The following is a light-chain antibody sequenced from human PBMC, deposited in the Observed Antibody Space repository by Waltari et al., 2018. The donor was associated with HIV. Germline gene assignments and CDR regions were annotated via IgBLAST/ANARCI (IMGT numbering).Light chain of an antibody. J-gene: IGKJ2*01. V-gene: IGKV1-39*01. CDR1: YSLYTY. Sequence: IRLIQFPSSLSASVGDRVNITCRASYSLYTYLHCYQQKPGKAAKLLIHGASRLQNEVPPRFVGGGYGTEFTLTVDNLRPDDFATYFGQQSYNTVVVTFGQGT. CDR3: QQSYNTVVVT. CDR2: GAS.